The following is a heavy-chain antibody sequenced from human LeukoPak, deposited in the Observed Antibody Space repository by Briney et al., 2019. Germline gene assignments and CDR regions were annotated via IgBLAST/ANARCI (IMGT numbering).Heavy chain of an antibody. CDR1: GFTFNNYA. CDR2: ISSNGVAT. V-gene: IGHV3-64*01. Sequence: GGSLRLSCAASGFTFNNYAMHWVRQAPGKGLEYVSGISSNGVATYYANSVKGRFTISRDNSKNTLYLQMNSLRAEDTAVYYCARIGVDAFDIWGQGTMVTVSS. J-gene: IGHJ3*02. CDR3: ARIGVDAFDI.